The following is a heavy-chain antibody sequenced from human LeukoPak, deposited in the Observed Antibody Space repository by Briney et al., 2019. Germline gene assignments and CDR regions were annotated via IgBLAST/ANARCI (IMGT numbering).Heavy chain of an antibody. CDR1: GYSFTGYY. V-gene: IGHV1-2*02. CDR3: VREAGPPD. Sequence: EASVKVSCKASGYSFTGYYINWVRQDPGQAPEWVGWVNPNTGGTRYAQKFQGRVTMTRDTSITTAFMELRGLTFDDTAVFYCVREAGPPDWGQGTLVTVSS. J-gene: IGHJ4*02. CDR2: VNPNTGGT.